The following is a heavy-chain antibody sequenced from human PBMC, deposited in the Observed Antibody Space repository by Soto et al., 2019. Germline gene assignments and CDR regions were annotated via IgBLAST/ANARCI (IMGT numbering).Heavy chain of an antibody. D-gene: IGHD2-2*01. CDR1: GFTFSSYA. V-gene: IGHV3-30-3*01. Sequence: GGSLRLSCAASGFTFSSYAMHWVRQAPGKGLEWVAVISYDGSNKYYADSVKGRFTISRDNSKNTLYLQMNSLRAEDTAVYYCARVVVPAAMGPFLSGMDVWGQGTTVTVSS. J-gene: IGHJ6*02. CDR2: ISYDGSNK. CDR3: ARVVVPAAMGPFLSGMDV.